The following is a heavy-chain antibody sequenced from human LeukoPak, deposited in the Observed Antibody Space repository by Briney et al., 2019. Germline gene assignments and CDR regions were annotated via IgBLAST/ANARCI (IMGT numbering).Heavy chain of an antibody. CDR1: GFTFTTYW. CDR2: INGDGSSS. J-gene: IGHJ4*02. D-gene: IGHD3-16*01. CDR3: ARTSPTSHFDF. Sequence: GGSLRLSCAASGFTFTTYWMHWVRQAPGKGLVWVSRINGDGSSSNYADSVKGRFTISRDNARNTLYLQMNSLRAEDTALYYCARTSPTSHFDFWGQGTLVTVSS. V-gene: IGHV3-74*01.